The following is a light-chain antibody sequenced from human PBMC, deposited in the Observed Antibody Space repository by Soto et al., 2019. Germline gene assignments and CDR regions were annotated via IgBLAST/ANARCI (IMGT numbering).Light chain of an antibody. J-gene: IGLJ1*01. Sequence: QSVLTQPPSVSGAPGQRVTISCAGSTSNLGSGYDVYWYQQLPGAAPKLLIYGFFNRPSGIPDRFSGSRSGTSASLVITGLQAEDEADYYCQSFDSSLSGYVFGTGTKVTVL. CDR1: TSNLGSGYD. V-gene: IGLV1-40*01. CDR2: GFF. CDR3: QSFDSSLSGYV.